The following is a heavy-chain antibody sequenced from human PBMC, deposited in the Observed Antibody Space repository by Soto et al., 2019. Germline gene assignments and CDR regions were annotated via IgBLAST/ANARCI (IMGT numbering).Heavy chain of an antibody. V-gene: IGHV1-2*04. CDR2: INPNSGGT. CDR1: GYTFTGYY. CDR3: ARDHYDYIWGSYRLGAFDI. J-gene: IGHJ3*02. Sequence: ASVKVSCKASGYTFTGYYMHWVRQAPGQGLEWMGWINPNSGGTNYAQKFQGWVTMTRDTSISTAYMELSRLRSDDTAVYYCARDHYDYIWGSYRLGAFDIWGQGTMVTVSS. D-gene: IGHD3-16*02.